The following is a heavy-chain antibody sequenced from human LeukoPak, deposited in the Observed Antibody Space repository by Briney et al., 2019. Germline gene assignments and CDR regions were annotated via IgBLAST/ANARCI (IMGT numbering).Heavy chain of an antibody. D-gene: IGHD2-2*01. CDR1: GDSVSSNSAA. CDR3: ARDLCSSTSCYGWFDP. Sequence: SQTLSLTCAISGDSVSSNSAAWNWIRQSPSRGLEWLGRTYYRSKWYNDYAVSVKSRITINPDTSKSQFSLQLNSVTPEDTAVYYCARDLCSSTSCYGWFDPWGQGTLVTVSS. CDR2: TYYRSKWYN. V-gene: IGHV6-1*01. J-gene: IGHJ5*02.